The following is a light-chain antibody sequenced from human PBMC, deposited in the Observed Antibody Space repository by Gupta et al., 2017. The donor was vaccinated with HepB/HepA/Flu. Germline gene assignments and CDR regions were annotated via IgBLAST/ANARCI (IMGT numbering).Light chain of an antibody. Sequence: IQMTQSPSSLSASVGDRVTITCRASQSISSYLNWYQQKPGKAPKLLIYAAASLQSGVPSRFSGSGAGTDFTLTISSRQPEEYATYYCQQSYSTPSTFGQGTKVEIK. CDR3: QQSYSTPST. J-gene: IGKJ1*01. CDR1: QSISSY. V-gene: IGKV1-39*01. CDR2: AAA.